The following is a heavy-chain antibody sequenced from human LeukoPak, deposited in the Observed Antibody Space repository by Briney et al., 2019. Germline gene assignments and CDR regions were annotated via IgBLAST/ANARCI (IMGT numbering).Heavy chain of an antibody. Sequence: RLEWMGWINPDVGGTNYAQKFQGRVTMTRDTSISTAYMELSRLRSDDTAVYYCAREGGYCSSTSCREGTNWFDPWGQGTLVTVSS. V-gene: IGHV1-2*02. D-gene: IGHD2-2*01. CDR3: AREGGYCSSTSCREGTNWFDP. CDR2: INPDVGGT. J-gene: IGHJ5*02.